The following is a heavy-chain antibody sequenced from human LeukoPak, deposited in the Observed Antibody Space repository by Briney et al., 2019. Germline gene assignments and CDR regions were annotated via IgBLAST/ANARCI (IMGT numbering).Heavy chain of an antibody. D-gene: IGHD2-2*01. Sequence: ASVKVSCKASGGTFSSYAISWVRQAPGQGLEWMGGIIPIFGTANYAQKFQGRVTITTDESTSTAYMELSSLRSEDTAVYYCARLGYCSSTSCSGRDYWGQGTLVTVSS. CDR3: ARLGYCSSTSCSGRDY. CDR1: GGTFSSYA. V-gene: IGHV1-69*05. CDR2: IIPIFGTA. J-gene: IGHJ4*02.